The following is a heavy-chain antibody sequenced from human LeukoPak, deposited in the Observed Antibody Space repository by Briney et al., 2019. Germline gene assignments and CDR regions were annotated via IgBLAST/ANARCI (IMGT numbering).Heavy chain of an antibody. J-gene: IGHJ5*02. CDR1: AGSISSYY. CDR2: IYYGGST. V-gene: IGHV4-59*08. D-gene: IGHD6-13*01. CDR3: ARHPRSSWYPSWFDP. Sequence: SETLSLTCTVSAGSISSYYWSWIRQPPGKGLEWIGYIYYGGSTNYNPSLKSRVTISLDTSKNQFSLNLSSVTAANTAVYYCARHPRSSWYPSWFDPWGQGTLVTVSS.